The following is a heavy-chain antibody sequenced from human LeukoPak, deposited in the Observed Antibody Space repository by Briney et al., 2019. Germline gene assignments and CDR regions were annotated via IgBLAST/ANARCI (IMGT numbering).Heavy chain of an antibody. J-gene: IGHJ4*02. CDR2: ISYDGSNK. CDR3: AKDRSFAHYYDSSGCLDY. CDR1: GSTFSSYG. V-gene: IGHV3-30*18. Sequence: QPGGSLRLSCAASGSTFSSYGMHWVRQAPGKGLEWVAVISYDGSNKYYADSVKGRFTISRDNSKNTLYLQMNSLRAEDTAVYYCAKDRSFAHYYDSSGCLDYWGQGTLVTVSS. D-gene: IGHD3-22*01.